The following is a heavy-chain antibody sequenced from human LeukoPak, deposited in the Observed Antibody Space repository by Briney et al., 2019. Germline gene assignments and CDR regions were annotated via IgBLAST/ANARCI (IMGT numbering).Heavy chain of an antibody. J-gene: IGHJ3*02. CDR3: ARGGGNDYKYNAFDI. CDR2: ISSSGSSK. CDR1: GFTFSSHE. Sequence: GGSLRLSCAASGFTFSSHEMNWVRQAPGKGLECVSYISSSGSSKYYADPVKGRFTISRDNAKNSLYLQMNSLRAEDTAVYYCARGGGNDYKYNAFDIWGQGTMVTVSS. D-gene: IGHD4-11*01. V-gene: IGHV3-48*03.